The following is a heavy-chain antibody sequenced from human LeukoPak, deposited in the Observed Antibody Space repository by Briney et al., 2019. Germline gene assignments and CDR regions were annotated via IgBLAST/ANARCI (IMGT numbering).Heavy chain of an antibody. Sequence: GGSLRLSCAASGFTVSSNYMSWVRQAPGKGLEWVSGISDNGASTAYADSVRGRFTISRDNAKNSLYLQMNSLRVEDTGFYYRTREFPTYLWGQGTLVTVSS. J-gene: IGHJ5*02. CDR3: TREFPTYL. V-gene: IGHV3-20*04. CDR2: ISDNGAST. CDR1: GFTVSSNY.